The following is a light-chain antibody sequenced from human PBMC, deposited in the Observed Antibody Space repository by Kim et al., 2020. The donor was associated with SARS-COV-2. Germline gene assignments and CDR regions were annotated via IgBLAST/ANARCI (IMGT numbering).Light chain of an antibody. V-gene: IGLV3-19*01. CDR1: SLRNYF. CDR2: GGD. J-gene: IGLJ3*02. Sequence: LGQTVIITCQGASLRNYFASWYQQKPGQAPLLVMYGGDNRPSGIPDRFSSSRSGSTASLTITASQPEDEADYYCCSRDTSGDHVLFGGGTQLTVL. CDR3: CSRDTSGDHVL.